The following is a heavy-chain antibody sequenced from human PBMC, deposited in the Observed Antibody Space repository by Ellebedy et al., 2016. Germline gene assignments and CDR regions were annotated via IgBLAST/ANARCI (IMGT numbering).Heavy chain of an antibody. CDR1: GLNFNTFF. V-gene: IGHV3-23*01. CDR2: ISPGSDIT. CDR3: RQGHYFDQ. Sequence: GESLKISXTASGLNFNTFFMTWVRQAPGKGLEWVSTISPGSDITRLADSVKGRFTISRDNFRNTVYLQMDNLRVEDTALYYCRQGHYFDQWGQGALVTVSS. J-gene: IGHJ4*02.